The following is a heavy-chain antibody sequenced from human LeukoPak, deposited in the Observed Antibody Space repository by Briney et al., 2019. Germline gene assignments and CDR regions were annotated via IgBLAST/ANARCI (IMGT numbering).Heavy chain of an antibody. D-gene: IGHD2-2*01. V-gene: IGHV1-2*02. Sequence: ASVNVSCKASGYTFTAYYMHWVRQAPGQGLEWMGWINPNSGGTNYAQKFQGRVTMTRDTSISTAYMELSRLRSDDTAVYYCARDRVVVPAAFDYWGQGTLVTVSS. CDR2: INPNSGGT. CDR3: ARDRVVVPAAFDY. CDR1: GYTFTAYY. J-gene: IGHJ4*02.